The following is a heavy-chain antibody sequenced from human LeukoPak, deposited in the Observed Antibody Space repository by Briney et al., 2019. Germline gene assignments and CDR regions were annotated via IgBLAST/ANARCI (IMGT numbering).Heavy chain of an antibody. J-gene: IGHJ5*02. CDR1: GGSISSSSDY. V-gene: IGHV4-39*01. CDR3: ARQRGGSGSYFNWFDP. Sequence: MASETLSLTCTVSGGSISSSSDYWGWIRQPPGKGLEWIGSIYYSGSTYYNPSLKSRVTISVDTSKNQFSLKLSSVTAADTAVYYCARQRGGSGSYFNWFDPWGQGTLVTVSS. CDR2: IYYSGST. D-gene: IGHD1-26*01.